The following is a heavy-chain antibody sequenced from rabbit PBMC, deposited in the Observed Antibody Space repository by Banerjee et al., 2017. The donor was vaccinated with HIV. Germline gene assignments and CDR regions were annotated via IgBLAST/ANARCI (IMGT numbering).Heavy chain of an antibody. Sequence: QSLEESGGDLVKPGASLTLTCTASGFSFSSSYYMCWVRQAPGKGLEWIACIYAGSSGSTYYASWAKGRFTISKTSSTTVTLQMTSLTAADTATYFCARGYYTYGYAGYAYATGISFNLWGPGTLVTVS. D-gene: IGHD6-1*01. V-gene: IGHV1S40*01. CDR1: GFSFSSSYY. J-gene: IGHJ4*01. CDR2: IYAGSSGST. CDR3: ARGYYTYGYAGYAYATGISFNL.